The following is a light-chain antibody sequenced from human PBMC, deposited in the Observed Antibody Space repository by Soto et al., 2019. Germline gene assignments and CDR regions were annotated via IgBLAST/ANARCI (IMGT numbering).Light chain of an antibody. V-gene: IGLV2-23*01. Sequence: QSALTQPASVSGSPGQSISISCTGSSSDVGSYTFVSWYQHHPGKAPKLIIYEGTKRPSGVDSRFSGSKSGNTASLTISGLQAEDEADYHCCSVAGGFHVFGSGTKVTVL. CDR1: SSDVGSYTF. CDR3: CSVAGGFHV. J-gene: IGLJ1*01. CDR2: EGT.